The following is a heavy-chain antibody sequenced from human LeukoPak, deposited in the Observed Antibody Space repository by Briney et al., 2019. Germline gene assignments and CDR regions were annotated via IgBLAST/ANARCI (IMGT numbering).Heavy chain of an antibody. Sequence: PGGSLILSCAASGFTFSSYWMSWVRQAPGKGLEWVANIEENGSEKYYVDSVKGRFTISRDNVKNSLYLQMNSLRAEDTAVYYCASNSGWRFDYWGQGILLTVSS. CDR3: ASNSGWRFDY. D-gene: IGHD1-1*01. CDR2: IEENGSEK. V-gene: IGHV3-7*02. CDR1: GFTFSSYW. J-gene: IGHJ4*02.